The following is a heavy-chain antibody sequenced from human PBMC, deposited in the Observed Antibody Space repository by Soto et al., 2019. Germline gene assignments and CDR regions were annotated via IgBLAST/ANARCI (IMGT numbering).Heavy chain of an antibody. Sequence: QVQLVQSGAEVKKPGSSVKVSCKASGGTFSSYAISWVRQAPGQGVEGMGGIISIFGTANYAQKFQGRVTITADESTSTAYLELSSLRSEDAAVYYCGRMSCSGWVDPCGQGTLGTVSS. CDR2: IISIFGTA. J-gene: IGHJ5*02. D-gene: IGHD2-15*01. CDR1: GGTFSSYA. CDR3: GRMSCSGWVDP. V-gene: IGHV1-69*01.